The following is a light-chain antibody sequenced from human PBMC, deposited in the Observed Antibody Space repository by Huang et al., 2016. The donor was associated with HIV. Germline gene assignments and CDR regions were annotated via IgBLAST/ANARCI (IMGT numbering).Light chain of an antibody. Sequence: DIQMTQSPSSVSASVGDRVTITCRASQDINSWFGWYQQKPGKAPKLLIYAASNLQRGVPSRFSGSGSGTDFTLTISSLQPEDFATYYCQQANSFPPRFTFGGGTKVEIK. CDR3: QQANSFPPRFT. CDR1: QDINSW. J-gene: IGKJ4*01. CDR2: AAS. V-gene: IGKV1D-12*01.